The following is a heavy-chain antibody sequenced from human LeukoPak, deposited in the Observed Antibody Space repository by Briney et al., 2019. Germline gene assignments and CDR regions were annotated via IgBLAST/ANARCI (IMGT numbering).Heavy chain of an antibody. CDR1: GFTFSSYS. CDR2: ISSSSSYI. Sequence: GGSLRLSCAASGFTFSSYSMNWVRQAPGKGLEWVSSISSSSSYIYYADSVKGRFTISRDNAKNSLYLQMNSLRAEDTAVYYCASGGDYGDYADYWGQGTLVTVSS. J-gene: IGHJ4*02. CDR3: ASGGDYGDYADY. V-gene: IGHV3-21*04. D-gene: IGHD4-17*01.